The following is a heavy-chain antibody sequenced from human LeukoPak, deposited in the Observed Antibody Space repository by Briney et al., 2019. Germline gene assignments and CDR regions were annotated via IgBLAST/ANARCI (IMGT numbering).Heavy chain of an antibody. Sequence: PSETLSLTCTVTGGSISSSSYYWGCIRQPPGKGLEWIGSIYYSGSTYYNPSLKSRVTISVDTSKNQFSLKLSSVTAADTAVYYCARLLEYSSSSHFDYWGQGTLVTVSS. CDR2: IYYSGST. CDR1: GGSISSSSYY. J-gene: IGHJ4*02. CDR3: ARLLEYSSSSHFDY. D-gene: IGHD6-6*01. V-gene: IGHV4-39*01.